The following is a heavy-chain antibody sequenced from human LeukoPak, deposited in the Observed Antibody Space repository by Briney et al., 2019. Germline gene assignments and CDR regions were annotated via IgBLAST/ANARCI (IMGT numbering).Heavy chain of an antibody. Sequence: PSETLSLTCTVSGGSIRSYYWSWIRQPPGKGPECIGYIYYIGSTNYNPSLKSRVTISLGTSKSQFSLKLTSVTPADTAVYYCARGGIVGSRTNWFDPWGQGILVTVSS. D-gene: IGHD1-26*01. J-gene: IGHJ5*02. CDR2: IYYIGST. CDR3: ARGGIVGSRTNWFDP. V-gene: IGHV4-59*01. CDR1: GGSIRSYY.